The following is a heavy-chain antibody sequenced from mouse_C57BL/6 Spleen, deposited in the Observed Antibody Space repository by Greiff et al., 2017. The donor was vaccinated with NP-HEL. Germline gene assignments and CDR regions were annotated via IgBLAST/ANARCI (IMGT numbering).Heavy chain of an antibody. Sequence: EVQLQQSGPELVKPGDSVKISCKASGYSFTGYFMNWVMQSHGQSLEWIGRINPYNGDTFYNQKFKGKATLTVDKSSSTAHMELRSLTSEDSAVYYCARQGGSAWFAYWGQGTLVTVSA. CDR3: ARQGGSAWFAY. J-gene: IGHJ3*01. CDR2: INPYNGDT. CDR1: GYSFTGYF. D-gene: IGHD1-1*02. V-gene: IGHV1-20*01.